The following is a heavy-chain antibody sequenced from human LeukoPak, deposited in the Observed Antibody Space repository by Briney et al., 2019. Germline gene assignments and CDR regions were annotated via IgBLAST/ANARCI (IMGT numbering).Heavy chain of an antibody. CDR1: GGSISSSSYY. J-gene: IGHJ1*01. V-gene: IGHV4-39*07. CDR3: ASHLYSSGHEYFQH. CDR2: IYYSGST. D-gene: IGHD6-25*01. Sequence: SETLSLTCTVSGGSISSSSYYWGWIRQPPGKGLEWIGSIYYSGSTYYNPSLKSRVTISVDTSKNQFSLKLSSVTAADTAVYYCASHLYSSGHEYFQHWGQGTLVTVSS.